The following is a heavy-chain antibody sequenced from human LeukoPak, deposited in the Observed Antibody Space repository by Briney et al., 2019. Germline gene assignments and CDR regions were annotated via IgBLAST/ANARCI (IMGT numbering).Heavy chain of an antibody. V-gene: IGHV3-53*01. CDR1: GFTVSSNY. Sequence: QPGGSLRLSCAASGFTVSSNYMSWVRQAPGKGLEWVSVTYSNGRTYYADSVKGRFTISRDISKNTLYLQMNSLRAEDTAVYYCAKDQDTAMVIYFDYWGQGTLVTVSS. CDR2: TYSNGRT. D-gene: IGHD5-18*01. J-gene: IGHJ4*02. CDR3: AKDQDTAMVIYFDY.